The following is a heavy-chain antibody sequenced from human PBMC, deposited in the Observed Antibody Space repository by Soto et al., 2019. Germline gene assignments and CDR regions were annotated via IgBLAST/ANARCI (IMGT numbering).Heavy chain of an antibody. CDR2: ISHDGINK. CDR3: ARDMYSSDYFVKWFEP. V-gene: IGHV3-30-3*01. J-gene: IGHJ5*02. D-gene: IGHD6-19*01. CDR1: GFSFSSYA. Sequence: QVRLVESGGGVVQPGRSLRLSCTASGFSFSSYAMYWFRQPPGKGLEWVAVISHDGINKHYADSVKGRVTVSRDNSNHSLDLHLNSLRAEDTAMYYCARDMYSSDYFVKWFEPWGQGPLVTVSS.